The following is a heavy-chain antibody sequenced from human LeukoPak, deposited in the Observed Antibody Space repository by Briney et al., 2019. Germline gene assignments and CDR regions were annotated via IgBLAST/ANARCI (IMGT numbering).Heavy chain of an antibody. Sequence: AGGSLRLSCAASGFTFSSYSMNWFRQAPGKGLQWVSSISSSSSYIYYADSVKGRFTISRDNAKNSLYLQMNSLRAEDTAVYYCARSIAVAGRDYFAYWGQGTLVTVSS. CDR3: ARSIAVAGRDYFAY. J-gene: IGHJ4*02. V-gene: IGHV3-21*01. CDR1: GFTFSSYS. D-gene: IGHD6-19*01. CDR2: ISSSSSYI.